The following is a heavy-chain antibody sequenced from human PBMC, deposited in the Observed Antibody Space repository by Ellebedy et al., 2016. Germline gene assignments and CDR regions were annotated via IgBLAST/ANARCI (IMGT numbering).Heavy chain of an antibody. V-gene: IGHV5-51*01. CDR1: GYTFTSYW. CDR3: ARQGSGWYGGDY. CDR2: IYPGDSDT. Sequence: ASVKVSCKASGYTFTSYWIGWVRQMPGKGLEWMGIIYPGDSDTRYSPSFQGQVTISADNSISTDSLQWSSLKASDTAMYYCARQGSGWYGGDYWGQGTLVTVSS. D-gene: IGHD6-19*01. J-gene: IGHJ4*02.